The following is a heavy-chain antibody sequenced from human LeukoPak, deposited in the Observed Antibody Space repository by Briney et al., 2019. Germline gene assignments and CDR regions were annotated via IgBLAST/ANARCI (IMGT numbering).Heavy chain of an antibody. V-gene: IGHV4-31*03. CDR3: ARGGLEVVATLNAFDI. Sequence: PSETLSLTCTVSGGSISSGGYYWSWIRQHPGKGLEWIGYIYYSGSTYYNPSLKSRVTISVDRSKNQFSLKLSSVTAADTAVYYCARGGLEVVATLNAFDIWGQGTMVTVSS. J-gene: IGHJ3*02. CDR1: GGSISSGGYY. CDR2: IYYSGST. D-gene: IGHD2-15*01.